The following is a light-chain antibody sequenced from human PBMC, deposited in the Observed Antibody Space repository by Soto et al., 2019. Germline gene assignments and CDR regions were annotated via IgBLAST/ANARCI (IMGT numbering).Light chain of an antibody. V-gene: IGKV1-39*01. J-gene: IGKJ3*01. CDR2: AAS. CDR3: QQSSMTPFT. CDR1: QSISSY. Sequence: DIQMTQSPSSLSASAGDRVTITCRASQSISSYLNWYQKKPGKAPKLLIYAASNLQSEVPSRFSGSGSGTDFTLTISSLQPEDFATYFCQQSSMTPFTFGPGTKVEIK.